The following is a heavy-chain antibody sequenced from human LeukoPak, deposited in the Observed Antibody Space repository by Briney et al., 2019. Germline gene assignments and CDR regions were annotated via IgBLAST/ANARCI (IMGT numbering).Heavy chain of an antibody. CDR2: IYYSGST. J-gene: IGHJ4*02. Sequence: SETLSLTCTVSGGSTSSYYWSWIRQPPGKGLEWIGYIYYSGSTNYNPSLKSRVTISVDTSKNQFSLKLSSVTAADTAVYYCARDFPADYWGQGTLVTVSS. CDR3: ARDFPADY. V-gene: IGHV4-59*01. CDR1: GGSTSSYY.